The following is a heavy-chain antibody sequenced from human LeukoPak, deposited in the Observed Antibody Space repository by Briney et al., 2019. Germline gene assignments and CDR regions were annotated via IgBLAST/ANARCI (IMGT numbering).Heavy chain of an antibody. CDR1: GFTFSSYS. J-gene: IGHJ6*02. D-gene: IGHD3-3*01. CDR3: ARGIMIFGVAYYYGMDV. V-gene: IGHV3-21*01. CDR2: ITSSNNYI. Sequence: GGSLRLSCAASGFTFSSYSMNWVRQAPGRGLEWVSSITSSNNYIYYADSVKGRFTISRDNAKNSLYLQMNSLRAEDTAVYYCARGIMIFGVAYYYGMDVWGQGTTVTVSS.